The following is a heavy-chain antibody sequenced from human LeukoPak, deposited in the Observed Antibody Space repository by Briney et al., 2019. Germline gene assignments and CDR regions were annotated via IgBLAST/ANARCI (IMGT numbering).Heavy chain of an antibody. CDR3: ARGYSGYDWVLGY. V-gene: IGHV1-2*02. CDR1: RYTFTGCY. D-gene: IGHD5-12*01. Sequence: ASVKVSCKASRYTFTGCYMHWVRQAPGQGLEWMGWINPNSGGTNYAQKFQGRVTMTRDTSITTAYMELSRLTSDDTAVYYCARGYSGYDWVLGYWGQGTLVTVSS. J-gene: IGHJ4*02. CDR2: INPNSGGT.